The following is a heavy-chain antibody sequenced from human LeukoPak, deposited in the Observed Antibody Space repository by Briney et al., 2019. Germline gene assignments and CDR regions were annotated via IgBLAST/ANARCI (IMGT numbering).Heavy chain of an antibody. V-gene: IGHV4-30-2*01. CDR3: AQAPFSRGHPPFGPDFDI. D-gene: IGHD3-10*01. CDR2: IYHSGST. J-gene: IGHJ3*02. CDR1: GGSISSGGYY. Sequence: PSQTLSLTCTVSGGSISSGGYYWSWIRQPPGKGLEWIGYIYHSGSTYYNPSLKSRVTISVDRSKNQFSLKLSSVTAADTAVYYCAQAPFSRGHPPFGPDFDIWGQGTMVTVSS.